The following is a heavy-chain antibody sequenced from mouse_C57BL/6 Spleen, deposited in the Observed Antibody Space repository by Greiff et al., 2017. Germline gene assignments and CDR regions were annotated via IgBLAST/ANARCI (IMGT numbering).Heavy chain of an antibody. D-gene: IGHD4-1*02. CDR1: GYTFTSYW. J-gene: IGHJ3*01. CDR2: TYPGSGST. V-gene: IGHV1-55*01. CDR3: ARSTGTAWFAY. Sequence: QVQLQQPGAELVKPGASVKMSCKASGYTFTSYWITWVKQRPGQGLEWIGDTYPGSGSTNYNEKFKSKATLTGDTSSSTAYMQLSSLTSEDSAVYYCARSTGTAWFAYWGQGTLVTVSA.